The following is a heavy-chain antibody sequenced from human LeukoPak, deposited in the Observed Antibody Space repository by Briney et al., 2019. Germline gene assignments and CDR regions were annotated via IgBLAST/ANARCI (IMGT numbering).Heavy chain of an antibody. CDR2: LYSTGTT. Sequence: SETVSLTCTVSGNFISSGFYWVWLRQTPGKGLQWIGSLYSTGTTYYNPSLAGRVTVSTDSSKNQLSLKLRSVTAADTAVYYCAGQWAVANSRRFAIWGQGSRVTVSS. D-gene: IGHD6-19*01. J-gene: IGHJ3*02. CDR1: GNFISSGFY. V-gene: IGHV4-38-2*02. CDR3: AGQWAVANSRRFAI.